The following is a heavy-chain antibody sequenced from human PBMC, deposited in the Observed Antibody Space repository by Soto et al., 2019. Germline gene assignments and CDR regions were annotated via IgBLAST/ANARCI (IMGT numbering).Heavy chain of an antibody. D-gene: IGHD3-10*01. J-gene: IGHJ5*02. CDR1: GGSFSGYY. CDR3: ARGNQYYYGSGSYYNNWFDP. Sequence: LSLTCAVYGGSFSGYYWSWIRQPPGKGLEWIGEINHSGSTNYNPSLKSRVTVSVDTSKNQFSLKLSSVTAADTAVYCCARGNQYYYGSGSYYNNWFDPWGQGTLVTVSS. CDR2: INHSGST. V-gene: IGHV4-34*01.